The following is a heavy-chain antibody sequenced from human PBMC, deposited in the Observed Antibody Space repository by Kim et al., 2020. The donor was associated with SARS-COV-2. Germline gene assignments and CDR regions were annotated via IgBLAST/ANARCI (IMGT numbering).Heavy chain of an antibody. CDR3: ARARYCSSTSCFSFDY. Sequence: SETLSLTCTVSGGSISSGDYYWSWIRQPPGKGLEWIGYIYYSGSTYYNPSLKSRVTISVDTSKNQFSLKLSSVTAADTAVYYCARARYCSSTSCFSFDYWGQGTLVTVSS. CDR1: GGSISSGDYY. CDR2: IYYSGST. J-gene: IGHJ4*02. V-gene: IGHV4-30-4*01. D-gene: IGHD2-2*01.